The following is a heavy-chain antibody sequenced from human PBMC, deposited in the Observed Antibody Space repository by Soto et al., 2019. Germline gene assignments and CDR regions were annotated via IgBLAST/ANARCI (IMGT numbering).Heavy chain of an antibody. Sequence: GASVKVSCKASGYTFTSYDINWVRQATGQGLEWMGWMNPNSGNTGYAQKFQGRVTMTRNTSISTAYMELSSLRSEDTAVYYCARGRGGAKRYYYGMDVWGQGTTVTVSS. D-gene: IGHD2-15*01. V-gene: IGHV1-8*01. CDR3: ARGRGGAKRYYYGMDV. CDR2: MNPNSGNT. CDR1: GYTFTSYD. J-gene: IGHJ6*02.